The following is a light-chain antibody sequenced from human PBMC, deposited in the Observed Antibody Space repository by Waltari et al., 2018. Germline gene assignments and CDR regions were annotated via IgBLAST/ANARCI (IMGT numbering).Light chain of an antibody. CDR2: DNN. Sequence: QSVLPQPPSVSAAPGQKVTISSSGSSSNIGRNSVSWYQQLPGTAPKLLIYDNNQRPSGIPDRFSGSRSGTSATLGITGLQTGDEADYYCGTWDGSLTAGVFGGGTKVTVL. CDR1: SSNIGRNS. J-gene: IGLJ2*01. CDR3: GTWDGSLTAGV. V-gene: IGLV1-51*01.